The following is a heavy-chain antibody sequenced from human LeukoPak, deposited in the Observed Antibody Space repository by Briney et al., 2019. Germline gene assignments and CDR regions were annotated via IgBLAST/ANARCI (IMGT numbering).Heavy chain of an antibody. V-gene: IGHV3-20*04. CDR2: INWSGAST. CDR3: AREGGTTHRSFFDP. J-gene: IGHJ5*02. Sequence: GGSLRLSCAASGFAFDDYDMTWIRPAPGKGLEWVADINWSGASTGYADSVKGRFTMSRDNAKNALYLQMKNVRAEDTALYYCAREGGTTHRSFFDPWGQGTLVTVSS. D-gene: IGHD4-17*01. CDR1: GFAFDDYD.